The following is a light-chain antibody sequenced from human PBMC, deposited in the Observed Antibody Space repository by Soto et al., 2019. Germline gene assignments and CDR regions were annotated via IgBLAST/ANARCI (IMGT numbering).Light chain of an antibody. CDR1: NSDIGYYNY. CDR3: NSYREDHPRFYV. CDR2: DVG. Sequence: QSALTQPASVSGSPGQSITISCTGTNSDIGYYNYVSWYQHVPGKAPKLLIYDVGSRPSGVSSRFSGSKSGNTASLAISGLQPEDEADYYCNSYREDHPRFYVFGTGTKVTVL. V-gene: IGLV2-14*03. J-gene: IGLJ1*01.